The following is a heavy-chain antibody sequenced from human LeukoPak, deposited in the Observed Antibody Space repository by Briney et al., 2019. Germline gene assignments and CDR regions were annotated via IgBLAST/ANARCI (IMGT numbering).Heavy chain of an antibody. CDR1: GFTFSSYS. CDR2: INIISSEI. J-gene: IGHJ3*02. D-gene: IGHD3-10*01. CDR3: AGDRAYAFDN. V-gene: IGHV3-48*02. Sequence: AGGSLRLSCAASGFTFSSYSMNWVRQAPGKGLEWVSYINIISSEIYYGDSVKGRFTTSTDNAKNSVYLQMNSLRDEDTAVYYCAGDRAYAFDNWGQGTMVTVSS.